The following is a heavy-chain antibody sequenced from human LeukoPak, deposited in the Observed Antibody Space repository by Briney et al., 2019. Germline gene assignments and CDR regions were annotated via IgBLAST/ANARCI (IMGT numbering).Heavy chain of an antibody. CDR3: ARGDGGNAGIDY. Sequence: ASVKVSCTSSAYTFTGYYMHWVRQAPGQGLEWMGWINPNSGDTNYAQNFQGRVTMTRDTSITTAYMELSWLRSDDTAVYYCARGDGGNAGIDYGGQGTLVTVSS. CDR2: INPNSGDT. V-gene: IGHV1-2*02. D-gene: IGHD4-23*01. J-gene: IGHJ4*02. CDR1: AYTFTGYY.